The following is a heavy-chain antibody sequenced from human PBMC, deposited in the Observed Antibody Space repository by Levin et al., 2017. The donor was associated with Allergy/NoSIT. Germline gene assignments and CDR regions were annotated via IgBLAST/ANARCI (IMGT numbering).Heavy chain of an antibody. D-gene: IGHD3-16*01. J-gene: IGHJ4*02. CDR3: AKEGGGANYFDG. Sequence: LSGGSLRLSCVVSRFKLGDYAMHWVRQAPGKGLEWVSGISWNSGSIDYADSVKGRFTISRDDAKNSLYLQMNSLRTEDTALYYCAKEGGGANYFDGWGQGTLVTVSS. CDR2: ISWNSGSI. V-gene: IGHV3-9*01. CDR1: RFKLGDYA.